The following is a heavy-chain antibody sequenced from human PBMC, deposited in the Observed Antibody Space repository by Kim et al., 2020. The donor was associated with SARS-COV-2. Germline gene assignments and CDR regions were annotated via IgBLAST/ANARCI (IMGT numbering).Heavy chain of an antibody. Sequence: GGSLRLSCEASGFIFSNYWMHWVRQAPGKGLVWVSRSSSDGSSTNYADSVKGRFTFSSDSAKNTLYLQMYSLRAEDTAVYYCVRGRAPRGPNDWFDLWGQGTMVTVSS. CDR3: VRGRAPRGPNDWFDL. CDR2: SSSDGSST. J-gene: IGHJ5*02. D-gene: IGHD6-25*01. V-gene: IGHV3-74*01. CDR1: GFIFSNYW.